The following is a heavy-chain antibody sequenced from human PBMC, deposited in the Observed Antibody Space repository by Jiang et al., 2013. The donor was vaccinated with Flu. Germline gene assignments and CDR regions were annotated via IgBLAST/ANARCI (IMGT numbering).Heavy chain of an antibody. J-gene: IGHJ2*01. CDR2: IYYSGST. V-gene: IGHV4-59*08. D-gene: IGHD6-19*01. CDR3: ASFPPAGTPSTNWYFDL. CDR1: GGSISSYY. Sequence: PGLVKPSETLSLTCTVSGGSISSYYWSWIRQPPGKGLEWIGYIYYSGSTNYNPSLKSRVTISVDTSKNQFSLKLSSVTAADTAVYYCASFPPAGTPSTNWYFDLWGQGTLVTVSS.